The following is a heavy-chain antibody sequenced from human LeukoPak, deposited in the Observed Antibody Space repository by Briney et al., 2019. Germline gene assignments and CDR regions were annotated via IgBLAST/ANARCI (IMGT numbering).Heavy chain of an antibody. D-gene: IGHD1-26*01. CDR1: GFTFISIG. J-gene: IGHJ4*02. V-gene: IGHV3-7*01. Sequence: GGSWSSSCEARGFTFISIGRTWSRKPQGRGLEGWPNIKQDGSEKYYVDSVKGRFTTSRDNAKNSLYLQMNSLRAEDTAVYFCARITGASGSSDFDYWGQGTLVTVSS. CDR2: IKQDGSEK. CDR3: ARITGASGSSDFDY.